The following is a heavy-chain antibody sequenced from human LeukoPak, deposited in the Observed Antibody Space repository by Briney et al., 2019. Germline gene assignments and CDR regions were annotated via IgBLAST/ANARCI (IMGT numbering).Heavy chain of an antibody. V-gene: IGHV3-64D*06. CDR2: ISSNGRDT. J-gene: IGHJ4*02. Sequence: GGSQRLSCSASEFTFGTYAMLWVRQAPGKGLEYVSAISSNGRDTYYAASVRGRFSISRVNSNNTLYLQMSSLRPEDTAMYYCARLAAAGHSDYWGQGSLVAVSS. D-gene: IGHD6-13*01. CDR1: EFTFGTYA. CDR3: ARLAAAGHSDY.